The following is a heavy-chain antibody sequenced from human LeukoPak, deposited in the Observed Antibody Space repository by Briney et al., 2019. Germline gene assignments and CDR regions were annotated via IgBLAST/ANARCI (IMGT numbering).Heavy chain of an antibody. CDR3: ARVYDFWSDYNWFDP. D-gene: IGHD3-3*01. J-gene: IGHJ5*02. CDR1: GYTFTSYD. V-gene: IGHV1-8*01. CDR2: MNPNSGNT. Sequence: ASVKVSCKASGYTFTSYDINWVRQATGQGLAWMGWMNPNSGNTGYAQKFQGRVTMTRNTSISTAYMELGSLRSEDTAVYYCARVYDFWSDYNWFDPWGQGTLVTVSS.